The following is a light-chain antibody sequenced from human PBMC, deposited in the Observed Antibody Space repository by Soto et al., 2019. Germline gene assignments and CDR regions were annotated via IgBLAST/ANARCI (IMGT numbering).Light chain of an antibody. J-gene: IGKJ2*01. CDR3: QQYGTSPPT. V-gene: IGKV3-20*01. CDR2: GAS. CDR1: QSVSNSY. Sequence: EIVLTQSPATLSLSPGERASLSCRASQSVSNSYLAWYQQKPGQAPRLLIFGASNRATGIPDRFSGSGSGTDFTLTISRLEPEDFAVYYCQQYGTSPPTFGQGTKLEIK.